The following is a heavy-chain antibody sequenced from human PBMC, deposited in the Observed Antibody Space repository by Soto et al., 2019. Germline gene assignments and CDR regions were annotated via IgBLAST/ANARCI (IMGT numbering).Heavy chain of an antibody. CDR3: ASGYCSGGSCYFNDAFDI. J-gene: IGHJ3*02. D-gene: IGHD2-15*01. CDR2: IWYDGSNK. V-gene: IGHV3-33*01. Sequence: GGSLRLSCAASGFTFSSYGMHWVRQAPGKGLEWVAVIWYDGSNKYYADSVKGRFTISRDNSKNTLYLQMNSLRAEDTAVYYCASGYCSGGSCYFNDAFDIWGQGTMVTVSS. CDR1: GFTFSSYG.